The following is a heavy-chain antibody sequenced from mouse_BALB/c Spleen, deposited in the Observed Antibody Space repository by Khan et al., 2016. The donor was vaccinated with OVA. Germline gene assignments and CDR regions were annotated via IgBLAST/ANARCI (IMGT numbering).Heavy chain of an antibody. CDR3: ARGVLGPQTWFAY. CDR2: INPYNDYT. D-gene: IGHD3-1*01. CDR1: GYTFTSYV. Sequence: EVQLQQSGPELVKPGASVKMSCKASGYTFTSYVMHWVKQKPGQGLEWIGYINPYNDYTNFNEKFKGKATLTSDKSSSTAYMELSSLTSEDSAVYYCARGVLGPQTWFAYWGQGTLVTVSA. J-gene: IGHJ3*01. V-gene: IGHV1S136*01.